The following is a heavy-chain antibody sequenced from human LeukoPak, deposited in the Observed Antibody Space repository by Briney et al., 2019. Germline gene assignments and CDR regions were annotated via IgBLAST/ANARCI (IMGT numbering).Heavy chain of an antibody. CDR3: ARRGTIGTTTVDY. D-gene: IGHD1-1*01. J-gene: IGHJ4*02. CDR2: INHSGST. Sequence: PSETLSLTCAVYGESFSGYYWTWIRQPPGKGLEWIGQINHSGSTNYNPSLKSRVTISVATSKNQFSLRLNSVTVADTAVYYCARRGTIGTTTVDYWGQGTPVTVSS. CDR1: GESFSGYY. V-gene: IGHV4-34*01.